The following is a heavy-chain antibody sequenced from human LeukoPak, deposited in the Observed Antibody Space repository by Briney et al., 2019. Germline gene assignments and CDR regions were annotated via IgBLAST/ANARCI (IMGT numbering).Heavy chain of an antibody. D-gene: IGHD2-15*01. CDR2: TYYRSKWYN. CDR1: GDSVSSNSAA. Sequence: SQTLSLTYAISGDSVSSNSAAWNWIRQSPSRGLEWLGRTYYRSKWYNDYAVSVKSRITINPDTSKNQFSLQLNSVTPEDTAVYYCARGVDDYYYYYYGMDVWGQGTTVTVSS. CDR3: ARGVDDYYYYYYGMDV. V-gene: IGHV6-1*01. J-gene: IGHJ6*02.